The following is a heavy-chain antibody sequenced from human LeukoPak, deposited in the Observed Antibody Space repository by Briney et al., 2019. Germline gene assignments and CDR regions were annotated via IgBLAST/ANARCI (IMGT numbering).Heavy chain of an antibody. J-gene: IGHJ6*02. CDR2: IYTSGST. V-gene: IGHV4-4*07. D-gene: IGHD3-10*01. CDR1: GGPISSYY. CDR3: ARDVGSGSYDYYYYYGMDV. Sequence: SETLSLTCTVSGGPISSYYWSWIRQPAGKGLEWIGRIYTSGSTNYNPSLKSRVTMSVDTSKNQFSLKLSSVTAADTAVYYCARDVGSGSYDYYYYYGMDVWGQGTTVTVSS.